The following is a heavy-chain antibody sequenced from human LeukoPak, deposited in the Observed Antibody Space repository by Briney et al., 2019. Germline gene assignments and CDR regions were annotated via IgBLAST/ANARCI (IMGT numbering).Heavy chain of an antibody. CDR1: GSTFSSYG. CDR2: ISYDGSNK. J-gene: IGHJ4*02. D-gene: IGHD3-3*01. Sequence: GRSLRLSCAASGSTFSSYGMHWVRQAPGKGLEWVAVISYDGSNKYYADSVKGRFTISRDNSKNTLYLQMNSLRAEDTAVYYCAKPLRFLEWLLSPFDYWGQGTLVTVSS. CDR3: AKPLRFLEWLLSPFDY. V-gene: IGHV3-30*18.